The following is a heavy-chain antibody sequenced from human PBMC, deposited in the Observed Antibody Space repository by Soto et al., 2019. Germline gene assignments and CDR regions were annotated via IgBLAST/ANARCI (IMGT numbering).Heavy chain of an antibody. J-gene: IGHJ4*02. Sequence: QVQLVQSGAEVKKPGSSVKVSCKASGGTFTNSAVVWVRQTPAQGLEWMGGIIPLFGRANYAQKFQGRVTITADESTTTAYMEVSSLRSEDTAVYYCATKVRCFDWVFDSWGQGTLVTVSS. V-gene: IGHV1-69*01. CDR2: IIPLFGRA. D-gene: IGHD3-9*01. CDR3: ATKVRCFDWVFDS. CDR1: GGTFTNSA.